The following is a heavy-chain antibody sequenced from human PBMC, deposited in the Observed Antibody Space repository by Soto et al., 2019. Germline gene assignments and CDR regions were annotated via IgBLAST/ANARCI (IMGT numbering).Heavy chain of an antibody. Sequence: SETLSLTCTVSGGSISSDYWSWIRQPAGKGLEWIGRIYTSDNTHYNPSLRSRLSLSLDTSKNQLSLNLSSVTAADTAVYYCARGVGRSSWTSFDSWGQGSMVTVAS. CDR3: ARGVGRSSWTSFDS. CDR1: GGSISSDY. V-gene: IGHV4-4*07. J-gene: IGHJ4*02. D-gene: IGHD6-13*01. CDR2: IYTSDNT.